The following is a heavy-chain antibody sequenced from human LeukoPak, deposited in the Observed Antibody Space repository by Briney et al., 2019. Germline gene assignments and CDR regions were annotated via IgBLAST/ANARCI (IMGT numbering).Heavy chain of an antibody. D-gene: IGHD2-2*02. V-gene: IGHV3-23*01. Sequence: PGGSLRLSCAASGFTFSSYAMSWVRQAPGKGLEWVSAISGSGGSTYYADSVKGRFTISRDNSKNTLYLQMSSLRAEDTAVYYCAKDVGYCSSTSCYSDPWGQGTLVTVSS. CDR2: ISGSGGST. CDR3: AKDVGYCSSTSCYSDP. CDR1: GFTFSSYA. J-gene: IGHJ5*02.